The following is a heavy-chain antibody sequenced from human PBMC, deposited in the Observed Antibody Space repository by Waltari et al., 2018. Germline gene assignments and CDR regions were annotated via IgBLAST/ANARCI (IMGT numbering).Heavy chain of an antibody. V-gene: IGHV4-34*01. CDR1: GGSFSGYY. CDR3: ARGGSSSSWYSIDY. J-gene: IGHJ4*02. CDR2: INHSDST. Sequence: QVQLQQWGAGLLKPSETLSLTCAVYGGSFSGYYWSWIRQPPGKGLEWVGEINHSDSTNYNPSLNGRVPISVDTSKNQCSLQLSSVPAADTALYYCARGGSSSSWYSIDYWGQGTLVTVSS. D-gene: IGHD6-13*01.